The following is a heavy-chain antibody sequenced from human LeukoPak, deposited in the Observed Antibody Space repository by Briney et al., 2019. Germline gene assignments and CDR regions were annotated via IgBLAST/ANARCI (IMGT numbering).Heavy chain of an antibody. D-gene: IGHD3-22*01. CDR2: ISSSSSYI. J-gene: IGHJ4*02. V-gene: IGHV3-21*01. CDR1: GFTFSSYS. CDR3: ARDSRYYYDSSGYYSSLGY. Sequence: GGSLRLSCAASGFTFSSYSMNWVRQAPGKGLEWVSSISSSSSYIYYADSVKGRFTISRDNAKNSLYLQMNSLRAEDTAVYYCARDSRYYYDSSGYYSSLGYWGQGTLVTVSS.